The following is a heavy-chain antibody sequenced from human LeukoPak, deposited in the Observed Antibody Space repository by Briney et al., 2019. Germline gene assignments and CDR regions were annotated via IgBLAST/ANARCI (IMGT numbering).Heavy chain of an antibody. V-gene: IGHV3-7*01. CDR3: VRGGWELDY. Sequence: GSLRLSCAASGFTVRDFWMAWFRQAPGKGLEWVAHIKEDRTAKYYVDSVRGRFTISKDDDKNSLSLQMNSLRVEDTAVYYCVRGGWELDYWGQGTLVTVSS. D-gene: IGHD4-23*01. CDR2: IKEDRTAK. J-gene: IGHJ4*02. CDR1: GFTVRDFW.